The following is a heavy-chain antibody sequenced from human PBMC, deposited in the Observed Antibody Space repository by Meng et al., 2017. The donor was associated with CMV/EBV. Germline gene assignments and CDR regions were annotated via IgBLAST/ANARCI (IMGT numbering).Heavy chain of an antibody. CDR3: ARGLYNWNTGWFDP. J-gene: IGHJ5*02. Sequence: GSLRLSCAVYGGSFSGYYWSWIRQPPGKGLEWIGEINHSGSTNYNPSLKSRATISVDTSKNQFSLKLSSVTAADTAVYYCARGLYNWNTGWFDPWGQGTLVTVSS. V-gene: IGHV4-34*01. D-gene: IGHD1/OR15-1a*01. CDR1: GGSFSGYY. CDR2: INHSGST.